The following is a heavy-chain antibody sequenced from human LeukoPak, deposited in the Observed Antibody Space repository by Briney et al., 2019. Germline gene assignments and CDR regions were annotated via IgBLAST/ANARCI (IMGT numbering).Heavy chain of an antibody. CDR2: IYYSGST. CDR1: GGSISSYY. V-gene: IGHV4-59*08. Sequence: SETLSLTCTVSGGSISSYYWSWIRQPPGKGLEWIGYIYYSGSTNYNPSLKSRVTISVDTSKNQFALKLSSVTAADTAVYYCARFRSLSGSWSYHFDYWGQGTLVTVSS. J-gene: IGHJ4*02. CDR3: ARFRSLSGSWSYHFDY. D-gene: IGHD6-13*01.